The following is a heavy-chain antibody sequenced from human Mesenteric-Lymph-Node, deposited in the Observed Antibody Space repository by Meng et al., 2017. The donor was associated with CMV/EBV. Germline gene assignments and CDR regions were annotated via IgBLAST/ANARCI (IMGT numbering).Heavy chain of an antibody. CDR3: LTTYNGGSPHRPY. J-gene: IGHJ4*02. V-gene: IGHV3-15*01. CDR1: EFIFIDAW. Sequence: GESLKISCAASEFIFIDAWMTWIRQPPGKGPEWVGRIRNEADGGTVDYGPSVEGRFTISRDDSTNTVYLQMNSLKIEDTGVYYCLTTYNGGSPHRPYWGQGTVVTVSS. D-gene: IGHD5-12*01. CDR2: IRNEADGGTV.